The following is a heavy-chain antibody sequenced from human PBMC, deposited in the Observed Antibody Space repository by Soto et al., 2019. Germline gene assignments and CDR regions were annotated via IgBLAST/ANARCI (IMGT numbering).Heavy chain of an antibody. J-gene: IGHJ4*02. CDR1: GFTFSSCA. CDR3: AKDLSACCTQNYYFHX. CDR2: ISCSGGYT. D-gene: IGHD2-15*01. V-gene: IGHV3-23*01. Sequence: GGSLRLSCAASGFTFSSCAMGWVRQAPGKGLEWVSSISCSGGYTYYADSVKVRFTVSRDNSKNTLYLQMNSLRAEDTAVYYCAKDLSACCTQNYYFHXWGQGTLFTVSX.